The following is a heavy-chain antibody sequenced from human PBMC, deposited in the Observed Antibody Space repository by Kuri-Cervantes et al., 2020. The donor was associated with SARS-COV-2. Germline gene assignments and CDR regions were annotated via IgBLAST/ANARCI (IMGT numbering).Heavy chain of an antibody. CDR3: ARSPGDGDYDPFDY. J-gene: IGHJ4*02. V-gene: IGHV3-21*01. CDR2: ISSSSSYI. D-gene: IGHD4-17*01. Sequence: GGSLRLSCAASGFTFSSYSMSWVRQAPGKGLEWVSSISSSSSYIYYADSVKGRFTISRDNAKNSLYLQMNSLRAEDTAVYYCARSPGDGDYDPFDYWGQGTLVTVS. CDR1: GFTFSSYS.